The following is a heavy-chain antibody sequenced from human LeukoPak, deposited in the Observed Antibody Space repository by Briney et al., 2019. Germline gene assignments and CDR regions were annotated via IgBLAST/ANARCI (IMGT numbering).Heavy chain of an antibody. V-gene: IGHV3-15*01. D-gene: IGHD5-12*01. J-gene: IGHJ3*02. CDR3: TTGVDIVATGDADAFDI. CDR2: IKSKTDGGTT. Sequence: GGSLRLSCAASGFIFNKAWVNWVRQAPGKGLQWVGHIKSKTDGGTTDYAAPVKGRFTISRDDSKNTLYLQMNSLKTEDTAVYYCTTGVDIVATGDADAFDIWGQGTMVTVSS. CDR1: GFIFNKAW.